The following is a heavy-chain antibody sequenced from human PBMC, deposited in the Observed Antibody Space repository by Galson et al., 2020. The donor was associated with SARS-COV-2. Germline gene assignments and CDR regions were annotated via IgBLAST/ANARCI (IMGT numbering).Heavy chain of an antibody. V-gene: IGHV3-33*08. J-gene: IGHJ4*02. Sequence: GGSLRLSCAASGFTFSSYAMHWVRQAPGKGLEWVAVIWYDGSNKYYADSVKGRFTISRDNSKNTLYLQMNSLRAEDTAVYYCARDLAVAGTGEDYWGQGTLVTVSS. CDR2: IWYDGSNK. CDR3: ARDLAVAGTGEDY. CDR1: GFTFSSYA. D-gene: IGHD6-19*01.